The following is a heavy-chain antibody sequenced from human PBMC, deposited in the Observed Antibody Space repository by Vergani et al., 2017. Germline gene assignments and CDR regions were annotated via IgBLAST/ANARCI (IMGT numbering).Heavy chain of an antibody. CDR3: ARAMNAYSGSPDGFDP. Sequence: QVQLQESGPGLVKPSQTLSLTCTVSGGSISSGSYYWSWIRQPAGKGLECIGRIYTSGSTNYNPSLKSRVTISVDTSKNQFSLKMSSVTAADTAVYYCARAMNAYSGSPDGFDPWGQGTLVTVSS. D-gene: IGHD1-26*01. V-gene: IGHV4-61*02. CDR2: IYTSGST. CDR1: GGSISSGSYY. J-gene: IGHJ5*02.